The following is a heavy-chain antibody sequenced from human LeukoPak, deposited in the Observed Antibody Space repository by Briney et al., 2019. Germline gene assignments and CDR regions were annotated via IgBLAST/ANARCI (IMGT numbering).Heavy chain of an antibody. Sequence: GGSLRLSCAASGFTVSSNYMSWVRQAPGKGLEWVSVIYAGGSTYYADSVKGRFTISRDNSKNTLYLQMSSLGAEDTAVYYCARGFCSGGSCYDFDYWGQGTLVTVSS. CDR1: GFTVSSNY. V-gene: IGHV3-53*01. CDR2: IYAGGST. CDR3: ARGFCSGGSCYDFDY. D-gene: IGHD2-15*01. J-gene: IGHJ4*02.